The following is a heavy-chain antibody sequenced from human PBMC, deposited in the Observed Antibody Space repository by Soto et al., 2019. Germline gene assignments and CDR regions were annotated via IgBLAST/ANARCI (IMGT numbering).Heavy chain of an antibody. CDR2: LYSSGST. V-gene: IGHV4-39*01. J-gene: IGHJ4*02. Sequence: PSETLSLTCTVSGGSISSSTYYWGWIRQPPGEGLEWIGSLYSSGSTYYNPSLKSRVTISVDTSKNQFSLQLNSVTAADTAVYYCTSCLYYFDYWGQGTLVTVSS. CDR1: GGSISSSTYY. CDR3: TSCLYYFDY.